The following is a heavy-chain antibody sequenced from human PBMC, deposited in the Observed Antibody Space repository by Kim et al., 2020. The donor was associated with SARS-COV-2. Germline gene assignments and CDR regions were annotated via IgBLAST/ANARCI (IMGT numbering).Heavy chain of an antibody. CDR1: GFTFSSYA. J-gene: IGHJ6*02. Sequence: GGSLRLSCAASGFTFSSYAMSWVRQAPGKGLEWVSAISGSGGSTYYADSVKGRFTISRDNSKNTLYLQMNSLRAEDTAVYYGVRSGGSTYYYGMDVWGQGTTVTVSS. V-gene: IGHV3-23*01. D-gene: IGHD2-15*01. CDR3: VRSGGSTYYYGMDV. CDR2: ISGSGGST.